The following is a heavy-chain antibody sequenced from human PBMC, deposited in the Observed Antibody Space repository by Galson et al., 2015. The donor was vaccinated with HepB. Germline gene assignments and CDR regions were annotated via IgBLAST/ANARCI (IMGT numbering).Heavy chain of an antibody. CDR3: AALDYDSSGYYPPFDY. D-gene: IGHD3-22*01. V-gene: IGHV3-23*01. Sequence: SLRLSCAASGFTFGSYAMTWVRQAPGKGLDWVSLITGSGGSTFYADSVKGRFTISRDNSKNTLYLQMNSLRAEDTAVYYCAALDYDSSGYYPPFDYWGQGTLVTVSS. J-gene: IGHJ4*02. CDR1: GFTFGSYA. CDR2: ITGSGGST.